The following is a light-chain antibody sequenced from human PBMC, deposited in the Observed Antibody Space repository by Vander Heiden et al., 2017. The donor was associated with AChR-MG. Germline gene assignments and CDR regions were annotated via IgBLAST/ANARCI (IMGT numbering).Light chain of an antibody. CDR1: SSDVGGYHY. V-gene: IGLV2-8*01. CDR3: SSYAGSNNFVV. CDR2: EVS. Sequence: QSALTQPPSASGSPGQSVPISCTGTSSDVGGYHYVSWYQQHPGKAPKRMIYEVSKRPSGVPDRFSGSKSGNTASLTVSGLQAEDEADYYCSSYAGSNNFVVFGGGTKLTVL. J-gene: IGLJ2*01.